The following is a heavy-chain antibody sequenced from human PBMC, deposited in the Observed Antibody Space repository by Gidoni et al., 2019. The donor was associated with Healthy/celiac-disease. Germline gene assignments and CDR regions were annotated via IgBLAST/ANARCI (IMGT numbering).Heavy chain of an antibody. CDR1: GDTFTGDY. J-gene: IGHJ5*02. Sequence: QVQLGRSGAEMKKTGASVKVSGKASGDTFTGDYMHWVRQAPGQGLAWLGRITPTSGGTHYAQKFQGRVTMTRDTSISIAYLALSRLRSDDPAVYYCARFWQLVLWFDPWGQGILVTVSS. V-gene: IGHV1-2*06. CDR3: ARFWQLVLWFDP. CDR2: ITPTSGGT. D-gene: IGHD6-6*01.